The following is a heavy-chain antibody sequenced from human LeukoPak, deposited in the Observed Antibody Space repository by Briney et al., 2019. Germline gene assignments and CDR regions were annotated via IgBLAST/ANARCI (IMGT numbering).Heavy chain of an antibody. D-gene: IGHD2-2*01. CDR1: GFTFSSYA. Sequence: GGSLRLSCAASGFTFSSYAMSWVRQAPGKGLEWVSAISGSGGSTYYADSVKGRFTISRDNSKNTLYLQMNSLRAEDTAVYYCGKGLGYCSSTSCYSNAFDIWGQGTMVTVSS. J-gene: IGHJ3*02. CDR2: ISGSGGST. V-gene: IGHV3-23*01. CDR3: GKGLGYCSSTSCYSNAFDI.